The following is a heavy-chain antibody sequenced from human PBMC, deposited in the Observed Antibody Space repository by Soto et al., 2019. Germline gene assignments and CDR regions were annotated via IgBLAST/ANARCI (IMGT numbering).Heavy chain of an antibody. CDR2: TYYKSKWFN. Sequence: QVQLQLSGPGLMKPSQTLSLTCAISGDSVSSNSAGWNWVRQTPSRGLEWLARTYYKSKWFNNYAVSVKSRITINPDTSQNQFSLQLDSVTPEDTAVYYCARGSWDDVSGHYYMDVWGKGTTVTVSS. J-gene: IGHJ6*03. CDR3: ARGSWDDVSGHYYMDV. CDR1: GDSVSSNSAG. D-gene: IGHD5-12*01. V-gene: IGHV6-1*01.